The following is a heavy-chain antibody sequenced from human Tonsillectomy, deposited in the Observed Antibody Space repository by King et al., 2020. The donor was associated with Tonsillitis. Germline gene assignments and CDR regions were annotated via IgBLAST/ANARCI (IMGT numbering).Heavy chain of an antibody. Sequence: VQLVESGGGVVQPGRSLRLSCAASGFTFSSYAMHWVRQAPGKGLEWVAVISYDGSNKYYADFVKGRFTISRDNSKTTLYLQMNSLRAEDTAVYYCARDHRELAGSLFDYWGQGTLVTVSS. V-gene: IGHV3-30-3*01. CDR2: ISYDGSNK. CDR1: GFTFSSYA. J-gene: IGHJ4*02. D-gene: IGHD1-26*01. CDR3: ARDHRELAGSLFDY.